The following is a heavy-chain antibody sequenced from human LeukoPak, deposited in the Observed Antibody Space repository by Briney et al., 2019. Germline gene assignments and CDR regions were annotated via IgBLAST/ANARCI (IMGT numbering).Heavy chain of an antibody. Sequence: SETLSLTCAVYGGSFSGYYWSWIRQPPGKGLEWIGEINHSGSTNYNPSLKSRVTISVDTSKNLFSLTLSSLTAADTAVYYCARSRDGYNFDYWGQGTLVTVSS. D-gene: IGHD5-24*01. J-gene: IGHJ4*02. CDR2: INHSGST. CDR1: GGSFSGYY. V-gene: IGHV4-34*01. CDR3: ARSRDGYNFDY.